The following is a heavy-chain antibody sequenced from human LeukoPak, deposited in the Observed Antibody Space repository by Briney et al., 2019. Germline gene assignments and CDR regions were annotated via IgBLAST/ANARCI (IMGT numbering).Heavy chain of an antibody. CDR2: IYYSGST. CDR1: GGSISSYY. Sequence: SETLSLTCTVSGGSISSYYWSWIRQPPGKGLEWIGYIYYSGSTNYNPSLKSRVTISVDTSKNQFSLKLSSVTAADTAVYYCARGSGHYYYYGMDVSGQGTTVTVSS. J-gene: IGHJ6*02. CDR3: ARGSGHYYYYGMDV. V-gene: IGHV4-59*01.